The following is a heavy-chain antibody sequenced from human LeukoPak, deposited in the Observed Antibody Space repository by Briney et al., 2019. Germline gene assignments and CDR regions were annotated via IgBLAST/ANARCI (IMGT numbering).Heavy chain of an antibody. J-gene: IGHJ4*02. V-gene: IGHV1-18*01. CDR1: GYTFTSYA. CDR2: ISAYNGNS. CDR3: ARDSPQDYYDSSASYFDY. Sequence: ASVKVSCKASGYTFTSYAMHWVRQAPGQRPEWMGWISAYNGNSNYAQKLQGRVTMTTDTSTSTAYMELRSLRSDDTAVYYCARDSPQDYYDSSASYFDYWGQGTLVTVSS. D-gene: IGHD3-22*01.